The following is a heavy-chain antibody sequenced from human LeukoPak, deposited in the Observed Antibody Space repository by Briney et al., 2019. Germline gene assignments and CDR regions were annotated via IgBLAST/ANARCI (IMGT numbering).Heavy chain of an antibody. D-gene: IGHD6-13*01. CDR2: ISSSSSYI. CDR3: ARDAYSSSWYGYFDY. J-gene: IGHJ4*02. CDR1: GFTFSSYS. V-gene: IGHV3-21*01. Sequence: GGSLRLSCAASGFTFSSYSMNWVHQAPGKGLEWVSSISSSSSYIYYADSVKGRFTISRDNAKNSLYLQMNSLRAEDTAVYYCARDAYSSSWYGYFDYWGQGTLVTVSS.